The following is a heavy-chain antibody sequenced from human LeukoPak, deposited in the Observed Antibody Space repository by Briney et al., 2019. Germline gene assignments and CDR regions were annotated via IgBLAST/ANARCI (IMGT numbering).Heavy chain of an antibody. V-gene: IGHV4-38-2*01. Sequence: SETLSLTCAVTGVSISGRHWWSWVRQPPGKGLEWIGSIHFSGSTFYNPSLKSRVTISVDTSKNHFSLKLNSVTAADTAVYYCARGFRGPNFDYWGQGTLVTVSS. CDR1: GVSISGRHW. J-gene: IGHJ4*02. CDR2: IHFSGST. CDR3: ARGFRGPNFDY. D-gene: IGHD3-10*01.